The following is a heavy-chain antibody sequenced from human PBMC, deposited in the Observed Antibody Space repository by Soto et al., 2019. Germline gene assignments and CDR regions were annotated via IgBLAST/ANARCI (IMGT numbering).Heavy chain of an antibody. V-gene: IGHV4-4*02. CDR3: ARVSGSYYYGMDV. D-gene: IGHD1-26*01. CDR1: GGSISSSNW. CDR2: IYHSGST. Sequence: QVQLQESGPGLVKPSGTLSLTCAVSGGSISSSNWWSWVRQAPGKGLEWIGEIYHSGSTNYNPSLKSRGTISVDKSKNQFSLKLSSVTAADTAVYYCARVSGSYYYGMDVWGQGTTVTVSS. J-gene: IGHJ6*02.